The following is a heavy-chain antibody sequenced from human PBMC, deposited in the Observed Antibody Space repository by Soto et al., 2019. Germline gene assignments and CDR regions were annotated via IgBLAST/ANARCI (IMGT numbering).Heavy chain of an antibody. CDR1: GGTFSKYT. V-gene: IGHV1-69*01. Sequence: QVQLVQSGADVKKPGSSVKVSCKVSGGTFSKYTINWVRQAPGHGLEWMAGIIPIYGTANYAQKFQGRISVTMDESTTTAYMELRGLRSDDTAIYYCARDRDGYNYWYFDLWGRGSLITVSS. CDR2: IIPIYGTA. CDR3: ARDRDGYNYWYFDL. D-gene: IGHD5-12*01. J-gene: IGHJ2*01.